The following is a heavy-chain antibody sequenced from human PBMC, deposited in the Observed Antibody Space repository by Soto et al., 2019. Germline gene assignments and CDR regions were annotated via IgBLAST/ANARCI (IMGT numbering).Heavy chain of an antibody. Sequence: EVQLLESGGGLVQPGGSRRLSCAASGFTFSSYAMSWVRQAPGKGLEWVSPISGSGDTTYYADSVKGRFTISRDNSKNTLYLQMNSLRAEDTAVYYCAKGRRVGPTTSFDYWGQGTLVTVSS. CDR1: GFTFSSYA. V-gene: IGHV3-23*01. J-gene: IGHJ4*02. CDR3: AKGRRVGPTTSFDY. CDR2: ISGSGDTT. D-gene: IGHD1-26*01.